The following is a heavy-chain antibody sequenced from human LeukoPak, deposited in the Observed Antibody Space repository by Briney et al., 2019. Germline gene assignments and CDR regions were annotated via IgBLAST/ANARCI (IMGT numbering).Heavy chain of an antibody. D-gene: IGHD1-26*01. Sequence: GGSLRLSCAASGFTVSSNYMSWVRQAPGKGLEWVSVIYSGGSTYYADSVKGRFTISRDDSKNTLYLQMNGLRAEDTAVYYCAKDTSTRGYSGTPLPGDYWGQGTLVPVSS. V-gene: IGHV3-53*01. CDR2: IYSGGST. J-gene: IGHJ4*02. CDR1: GFTVSSNY. CDR3: AKDTSTRGYSGTPLPGDY.